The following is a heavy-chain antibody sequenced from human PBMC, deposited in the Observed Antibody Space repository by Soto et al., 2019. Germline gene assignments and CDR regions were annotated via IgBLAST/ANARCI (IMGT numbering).Heavy chain of an antibody. CDR1: GGSFSSYY. V-gene: IGHV4-59*08. J-gene: IGHJ6*02. D-gene: IGHD2-2*01. Sequence: PSETLSLTCAAYGGSFSSYYWSWIRQPPGKGLEWIGYIYYSGSTNYNPSLKSRVTISVDTSKNQFSLKLSSVTAADTAVYYCARHVPYCSDTSHCAYGMDVWGQGTTVTVSS. CDR2: IYYSGST. CDR3: ARHVPYCSDTSHCAYGMDV.